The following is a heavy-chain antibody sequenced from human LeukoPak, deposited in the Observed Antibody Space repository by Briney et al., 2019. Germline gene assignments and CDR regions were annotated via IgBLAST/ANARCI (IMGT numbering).Heavy chain of an antibody. D-gene: IGHD3-22*01. CDR3: ARGYYYDSSGYSNNWFDP. J-gene: IGHJ5*02. CDR1: GYIFTGYY. V-gene: IGHV1-2*02. CDR2: INPNSGGT. Sequence: GASAKVSCKASGYIFTGYYMHWVRQAPGQGLEWMGWINPNSGGTNYAQKFQGRVTMTRNTSISTAYMELSSLRSEDTAVYYCARGYYYDSSGYSNNWFDPWGQGTLVTVSS.